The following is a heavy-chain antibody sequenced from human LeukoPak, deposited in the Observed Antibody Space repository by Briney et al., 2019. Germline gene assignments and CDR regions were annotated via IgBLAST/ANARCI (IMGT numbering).Heavy chain of an antibody. CDR3: ARGKGYFDY. J-gene: IGHJ4*02. CDR2: IYYNGST. CDR1: GGSISGYY. Sequence: SETLTLTCTVSGGSISGYYWSWIRQPPGKGLEWIGYIYYNGSTNYSPSLKSRLTISADTSENQFSLKLSSVTAADTAVYYCARGKGYFDYWGQGTLVTVSS. V-gene: IGHV4-59*01.